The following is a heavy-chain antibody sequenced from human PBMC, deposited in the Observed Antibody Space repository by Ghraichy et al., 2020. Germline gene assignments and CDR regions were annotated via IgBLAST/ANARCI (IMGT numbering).Heavy chain of an antibody. CDR2: IYYSGST. V-gene: IGHV4-59*01. J-gene: IGHJ6*02. CDR3: ARVRGLSVVPAAIGPGPASYYYYGMDV. CDR1: GGSISSYY. Sequence: LSLPCTVSGGSISSYYWSWIRQPPGKGLEWIGYIYYSGSTNYNPSLKSRVTISVDTSKNQFSLKLSSVTAADTAVYYCARVRGLSVVPAAIGPGPASYYYYGMDVWGQGTTVTVSS. D-gene: IGHD2-2*02.